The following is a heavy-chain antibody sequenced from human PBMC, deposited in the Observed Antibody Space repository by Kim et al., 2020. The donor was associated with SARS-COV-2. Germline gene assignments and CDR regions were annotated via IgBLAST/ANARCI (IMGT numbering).Heavy chain of an antibody. CDR1: GYTFTSYY. V-gene: IGHV1-46*01. Sequence: ASVKVSCKASGYTFTSYYMHWVRQAPGQGLEWMGIINPSGGSTSYAQKFQGRVTMTRDTSTSTVYMELSSLRSEDTAVYYCARDLATVYYYYYGMDVWGQGTTVTVSS. CDR2: INPSGGST. J-gene: IGHJ6*02. CDR3: ARDLATVYYYYYGMDV. D-gene: IGHD4-4*01.